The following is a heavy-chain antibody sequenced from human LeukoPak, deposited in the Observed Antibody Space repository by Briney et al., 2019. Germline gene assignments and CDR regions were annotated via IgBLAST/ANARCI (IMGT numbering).Heavy chain of an antibody. CDR1: GFTFSSSD. J-gene: IGHJ6*02. Sequence: PGGSLRLSCAVSGFTFSSSDMHWVRQATGKGLEWVAGIGTAGDTYHSSSVKGRLTISRENAKDSLYLQMNSLRAGDTAVYICVRQQVAGTGDYGMDVRGQGTTVTVSS. V-gene: IGHV3-13*01. CDR3: VRQQVAGTGDYGMDV. D-gene: IGHD6-19*01. CDR2: IGTAGDT.